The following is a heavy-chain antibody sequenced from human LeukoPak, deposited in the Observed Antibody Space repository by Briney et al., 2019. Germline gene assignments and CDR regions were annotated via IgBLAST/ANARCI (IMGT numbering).Heavy chain of an antibody. Sequence: GGSLRLSCAASGFTFSSYGMHWVRQAPGKGLEWVAVISYEGSNKYYGDSVKGRFTISRDNSKNTLYLQMNSLRAEDTAVYYCAKDRGYDLGPDYWGQGTLVAVSS. CDR2: ISYEGSNK. J-gene: IGHJ4*02. CDR3: AKDRGYDLGPDY. V-gene: IGHV3-30*18. D-gene: IGHD5-12*01. CDR1: GFTFSSYG.